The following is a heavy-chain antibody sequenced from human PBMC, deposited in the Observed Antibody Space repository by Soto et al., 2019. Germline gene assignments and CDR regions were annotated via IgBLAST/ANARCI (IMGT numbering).Heavy chain of an antibody. CDR1: GFTFSSYG. Sequence: GGSLRLSCAPSGFTFSSYGMHWVRQVPGKGLEWVAVIWYDGSNKYYADSVKGRFTISRDNSKNTLYLQMNSLRAEDTAVYYCARGYSYGPFDYWGQGTLVTVSS. D-gene: IGHD5-18*01. CDR3: ARGYSYGPFDY. J-gene: IGHJ4*02. V-gene: IGHV3-33*01. CDR2: IWYDGSNK.